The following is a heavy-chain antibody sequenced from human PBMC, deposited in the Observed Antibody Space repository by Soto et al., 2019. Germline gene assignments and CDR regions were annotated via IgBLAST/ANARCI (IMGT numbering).Heavy chain of an antibody. J-gene: IGHJ4*02. V-gene: IGHV1-24*01. D-gene: IGHD1-7*01. CDR1: GYTLTELS. Sequence: ASVKVSCKVSGYTLTELSVHWVRQAPGKGLEWMGGFDPEDGETIYAQKFQGRVTMTEDTSTDTAYMELSSLRSEDTAVYYCATRSITGTLDFSYWGQGTLVTVSS. CDR2: FDPEDGET. CDR3: ATRSITGTLDFSY.